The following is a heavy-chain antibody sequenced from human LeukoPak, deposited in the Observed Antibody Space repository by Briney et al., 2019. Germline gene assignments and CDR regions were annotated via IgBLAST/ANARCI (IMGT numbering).Heavy chain of an antibody. V-gene: IGHV3-30*18. CDR3: AKDGQIAAAAYYFDY. CDR1: GFTFSRYG. Sequence: GRSLRLSCAASGFTFSRYGMHWGRQAPGKGLEWVAVIASEGRDKHYVDSVKGRFTISRENSKNTLYLQMNSLRAEDTAVYYCAKDGQIAAAAYYFDYWGQGALVTVSS. CDR2: IASEGRDK. J-gene: IGHJ4*02. D-gene: IGHD6-13*01.